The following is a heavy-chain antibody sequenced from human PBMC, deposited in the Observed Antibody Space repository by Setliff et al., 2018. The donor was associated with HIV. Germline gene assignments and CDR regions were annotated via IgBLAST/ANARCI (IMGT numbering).Heavy chain of an antibody. CDR3: ARGVGHRSGYYRGSFDY. CDR1: GGSFSGYY. J-gene: IGHJ4*02. CDR2: INQSGSA. D-gene: IGHD6-19*01. V-gene: IGHV4-34*01. Sequence: PSETLSLTCAVYGGSFSGYYCSWIRQPPGKGLEWIGEINQSGSADYNPSLKSRVTISVDTSKNQFSLNLTSVTAADTAVYYCARGVGHRSGYYRGSFDYWGQGTLVTVSS.